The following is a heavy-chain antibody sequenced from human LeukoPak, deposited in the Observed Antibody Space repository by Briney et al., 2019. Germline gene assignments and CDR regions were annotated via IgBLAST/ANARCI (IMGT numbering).Heavy chain of an antibody. V-gene: IGHV3-7*01. J-gene: IGHJ4*02. Sequence: GGSLRLSCAASGFTFSDFWMGWVRQAPGKGLEWVANINQDGSENYYVDSVKGRFTISRDNAKNSLYLQMNSLRAEDTAVYYCTKGRSKHYWGQGTLVTVST. CDR2: INQDGSEN. CDR3: TKGRSKHY. CDR1: GFTFSDFW. D-gene: IGHD3-10*01.